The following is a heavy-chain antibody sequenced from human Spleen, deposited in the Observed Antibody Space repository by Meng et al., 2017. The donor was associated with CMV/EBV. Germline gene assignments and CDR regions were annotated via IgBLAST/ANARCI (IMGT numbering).Heavy chain of an antibody. CDR3: ARREDGYSSGWSNEPIDY. CDR2: ISGSGSST. Sequence: ETLSLTCAASGFTFRDFAMNWVRQLPGKGLEWVSSISGSGSSTDSADSVKGRFTISRDNAKNSLYLQMNSLRAEDTAVYYCARREDGYSSGWSNEPIDYWGQGTLVTVSS. CDR1: GFTFRDFA. D-gene: IGHD6-19*01. V-gene: IGHV3-21*01. J-gene: IGHJ4*02.